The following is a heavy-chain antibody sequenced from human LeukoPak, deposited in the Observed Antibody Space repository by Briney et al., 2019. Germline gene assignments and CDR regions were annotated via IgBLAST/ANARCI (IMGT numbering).Heavy chain of an antibody. CDR2: ISWNSGSI. CDR1: GFTFDDYA. J-gene: IGHJ5*02. D-gene: IGHD1-1*01. CDR3: ARENWYRFDP. V-gene: IGHV3-9*01. Sequence: PGGSLRLSCAASGFTFDDYAMHWVRQAPGKGLEWVSGISWNSGSIGYADSVKGRFTISRDNAKNSLYLQMNSLRVEDTGVYYCARENWYRFDPWGQGTLVTVSS.